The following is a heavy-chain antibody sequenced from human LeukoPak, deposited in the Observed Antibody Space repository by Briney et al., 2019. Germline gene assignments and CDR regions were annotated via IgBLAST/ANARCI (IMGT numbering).Heavy chain of an antibody. J-gene: IGHJ4*02. CDR2: IYYSGST. D-gene: IGHD3-22*01. Sequence: SETLSLICTVSGGSISSYYWSWIRQPPGKGLEWIGYIYYSGSTNYNPSLKSRVTISVDTSKNQFSLKLSSVTAADTAVYYCASARYYYDSSGYYKYYLDYWGQGTLVTVSS. CDR3: ASARYYYDSSGYYKYYLDY. V-gene: IGHV4-59*01. CDR1: GGSISSYY.